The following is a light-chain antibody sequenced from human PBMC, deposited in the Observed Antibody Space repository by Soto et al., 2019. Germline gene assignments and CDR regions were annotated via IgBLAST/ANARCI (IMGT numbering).Light chain of an antibody. J-gene: IGKJ4*01. V-gene: IGKV3-11*01. CDR1: QSISSF. CDR2: DAS. Sequence: EIVLTQAPATLSLSPGERATLSCRASQSISSFLGWYQQKPGQAPRLLIYDASNRAAGIPAWFSGSGSGTDFTLTISSLEPEDFAVYYCPERSKWPLTFGGGTKVEIK. CDR3: PERSKWPLT.